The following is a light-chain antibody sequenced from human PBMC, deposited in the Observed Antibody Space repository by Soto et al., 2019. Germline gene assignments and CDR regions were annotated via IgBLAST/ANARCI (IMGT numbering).Light chain of an antibody. V-gene: IGLV2-11*01. J-gene: IGLJ2*01. CDR2: DVN. Sequence: QSALTQPRSVSGSRGHSVTISCTGTSSDVGAYNYVSWYQQHPGKAPKLIIYDVNKRPSGVPDRFSGSKSGNTASLTISGLQAEDEGDYFCCSYEGTYSFRVFGGGTKLTVL. CDR3: CSYEGTYSFRV. CDR1: SSDVGAYNY.